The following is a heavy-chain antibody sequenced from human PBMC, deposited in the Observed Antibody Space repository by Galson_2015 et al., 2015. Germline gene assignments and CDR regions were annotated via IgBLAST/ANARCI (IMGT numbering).Heavy chain of an antibody. CDR3: TTELRLNNGWYPF. D-gene: IGHD6-19*01. CDR2: IKRKTDGGTI. J-gene: IGHJ4*02. CDR1: GLTLSNAW. V-gene: IGHV3-15*01. Sequence: SLRLSCAASGLTLSNAWMTWVRQAPGKGLEWVGRIKRKTDGGTIDYAAPVKGRFTISRDDSKNMLYLQMNSLKTEDTAVYYCTTELRLNNGWYPFWGRGALVTVSP.